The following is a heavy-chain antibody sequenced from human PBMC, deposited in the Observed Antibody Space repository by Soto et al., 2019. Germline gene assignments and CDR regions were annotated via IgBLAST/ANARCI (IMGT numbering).Heavy chain of an antibody. CDR3: ARGGVSTRTFDY. V-gene: IGHV5-51*01. CDR2: IYPSDSDT. CDR1: GYNFAGYW. D-gene: IGHD3-3*01. Sequence: GESLKISCKGSGYNFAGYWIAWVRQMPGKGLELLGIIYPSDSDTRYRPSFQGQVTISADKSISSAYLQWSSLRASDTAMYYCARGGVSTRTFDYWGQGTPVTVSS. J-gene: IGHJ4*02.